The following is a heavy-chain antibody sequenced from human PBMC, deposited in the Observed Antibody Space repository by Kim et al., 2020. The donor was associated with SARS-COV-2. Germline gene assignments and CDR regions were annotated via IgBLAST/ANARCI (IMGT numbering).Heavy chain of an antibody. J-gene: IGHJ4*02. CDR2: ST. V-gene: IGHV3-23*01. CDR3: AGWEISTIDY. Sequence: STYYADSVKGRFTISRDNSKNTLYLQMNSLSAEDTVVYYCAGWEISTIDYWGQGTLVTVSS. D-gene: IGHD1-26*01.